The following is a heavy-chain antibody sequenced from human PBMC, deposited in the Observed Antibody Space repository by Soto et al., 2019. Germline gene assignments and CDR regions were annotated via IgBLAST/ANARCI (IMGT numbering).Heavy chain of an antibody. CDR2: IYYSGTT. CDR3: ARREIQGPIDY. Sequence: PLEILSLTCAVSGDSIISSNWCGWIRQPPGKGLEWIGYIYYSGTTYYNPSLKSRVTMSVDTSKNQFSLKLTSVTAVDTAVYYCARREIQGPIDYWGQGTLVTVSS. V-gene: IGHV4-28*01. CDR1: GDSIISSNW. D-gene: IGHD1-26*01. J-gene: IGHJ4*02.